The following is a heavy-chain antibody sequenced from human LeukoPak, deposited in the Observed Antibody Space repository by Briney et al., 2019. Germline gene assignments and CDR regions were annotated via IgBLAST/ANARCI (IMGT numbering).Heavy chain of an antibody. CDR2: IFYSGSA. Sequence: SETLSLTCTVSGGSISSGDYYWNWIRQHPEKSLEWIGYIFYSGSAYYNPSLKSRVTISVDTSKNQFSLKLSSVTAADTAVYYCARGSTLIRGFDYWGQGTLVTVSS. CDR3: ARGSTLIRGFDY. V-gene: IGHV4-31*03. CDR1: GGSISSGDYY. J-gene: IGHJ4*02. D-gene: IGHD3-10*01.